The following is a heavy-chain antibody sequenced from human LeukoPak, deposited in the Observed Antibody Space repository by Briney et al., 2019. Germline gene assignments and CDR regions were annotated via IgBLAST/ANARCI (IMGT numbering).Heavy chain of an antibody. V-gene: IGHV3-23*01. CDR3: AKVAYGSGSYRGPLDI. J-gene: IGHJ3*02. Sequence: PGGSLRLSCAASGLTFSNYAMGWVRQAPEKGLEWVSTISAGGTTTYYADFVKGRFTISRDNSKNTLYLQMNSLRAEDAAVYYCAKVAYGSGSYRGPLDIWGQGTVVTVSS. CDR2: ISAGGTTT. CDR1: GLTFSNYA. D-gene: IGHD3-10*01.